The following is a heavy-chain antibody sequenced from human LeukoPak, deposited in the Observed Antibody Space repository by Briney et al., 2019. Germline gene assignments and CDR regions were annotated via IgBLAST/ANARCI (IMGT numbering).Heavy chain of an antibody. CDR1: GYSISSGYY. Sequence: SETLSLTCPVSGYSISSGYYWGWIRQPPGKGLEWIGSIYHSGSTYYNPSLKSRATISVDTSKNQFSLKLSSVTASDTALYYCARQYRESSGYYGGYHFDYWGQGTLVTVSS. V-gene: IGHV4-38-2*01. J-gene: IGHJ4*02. CDR3: ARQYRESSGYYGGYHFDY. CDR2: IYHSGST. D-gene: IGHD6-19*01.